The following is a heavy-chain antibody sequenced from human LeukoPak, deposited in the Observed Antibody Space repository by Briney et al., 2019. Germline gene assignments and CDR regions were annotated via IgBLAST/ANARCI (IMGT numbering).Heavy chain of an antibody. CDR2: IYYSGST. Sequence: KSSETLSLTCTVSGGPISSYYWSWIRQPPGKGLEWIGYIYYSGSTNYNPSLKSRVTISVDTSKNQFSLKLSSVTAADTAVYYCSRGGGSDISPRINAFDIWGQGTMLTVSS. CDR3: SRGGGSDISPRINAFDI. CDR1: GGPISSYY. V-gene: IGHV4-59*01. D-gene: IGHD3-3*02. J-gene: IGHJ3*02.